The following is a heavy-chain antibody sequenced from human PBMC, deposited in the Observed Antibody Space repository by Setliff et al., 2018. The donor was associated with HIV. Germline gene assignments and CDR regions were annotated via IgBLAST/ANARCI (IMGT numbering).Heavy chain of an antibody. D-gene: IGHD3-16*01. CDR1: GHTSTTDD. J-gene: IGHJ6*03. CDR3: ARGTYHYDRGGFGEYLYFTDV. CDR2: MNPSSGNT. V-gene: IGHV1-8*01. Sequence: ASVKVSCKASGHTSTTDDINWVRQATGQGREWMGWMNPSSGNTGHAQKFQGRFTMTRNTSISTAYMELIILTYEGTAVYYCARGTYHYDRGGFGEYLYFTDVWGKGTTVTVSS.